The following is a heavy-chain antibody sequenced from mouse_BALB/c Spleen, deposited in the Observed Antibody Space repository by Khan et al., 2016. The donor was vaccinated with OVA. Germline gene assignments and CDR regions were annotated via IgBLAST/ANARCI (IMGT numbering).Heavy chain of an antibody. J-gene: IGHJ3*01. Sequence: VQLQQSGAEFVKPGASVKLSCTASGFNIKDTYMHWTNQRPQQGLVWIGRIDPASGNARYDPKFQDKATIAADASSNTAYLQLSSLTSEDTAVYYCIRGSYSGLFAYWGQGTLVTVSA. CDR3: IRGSYSGLFAY. V-gene: IGHV14-3*02. CDR2: IDPASGNA. CDR1: GFNIKDTY. D-gene: IGHD2-10*01.